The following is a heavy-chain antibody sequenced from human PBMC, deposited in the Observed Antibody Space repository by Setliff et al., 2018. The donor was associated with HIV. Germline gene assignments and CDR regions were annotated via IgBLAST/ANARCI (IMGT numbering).Heavy chain of an antibody. CDR2: FYTSGST. V-gene: IGHV4-38-2*02. J-gene: IGHJ4*02. D-gene: IGHD1-26*01. CDR1: GYSISSGYY. CDR3: ARDRGSGSWFDF. Sequence: LSETLSLTCAVSGYSISSGYYWGWIRQPPGKGLGWIGRFYTSGSTNYNPSLKSRVTMSVDTSKNQFSLKLSSVTAADTAVYYCARDRGSGSWFDFWGQGTLVTVSS.